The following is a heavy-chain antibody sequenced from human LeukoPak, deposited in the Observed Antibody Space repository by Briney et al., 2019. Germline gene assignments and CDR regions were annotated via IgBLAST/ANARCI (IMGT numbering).Heavy chain of an antibody. Sequence: GGSLRLSCAASGFTFSDYYMSWIRQAPGKGLEWVSYISSSGSTIYYADSVKGRSTISRDNAKNSLYLQMNSLRAEDTAVYYRARVGAYSGYDRYFDYWGQGTLVTVSS. CDR3: ARVGAYSGYDRYFDY. CDR2: ISSSGSTI. J-gene: IGHJ4*02. V-gene: IGHV3-11*01. D-gene: IGHD5-12*01. CDR1: GFTFSDYY.